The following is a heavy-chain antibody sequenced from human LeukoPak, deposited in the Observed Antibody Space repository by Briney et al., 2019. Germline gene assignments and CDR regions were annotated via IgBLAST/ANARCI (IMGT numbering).Heavy chain of an antibody. V-gene: IGHV1-2*06. D-gene: IGHD4-17*01. J-gene: IGHJ4*02. Sequence: ASVKVSCKASGYTFTGYYMHWVRQAPGQGLEWMGRINPNSGVTNYAQKFQGRVTMTRDTSISTAYMELSRLRSDDTAAYYCAREMTTVTMGVSAIDYWGQGTLVTVSS. CDR1: GYTFTGYY. CDR2: INPNSGVT. CDR3: AREMTTVTMGVSAIDY.